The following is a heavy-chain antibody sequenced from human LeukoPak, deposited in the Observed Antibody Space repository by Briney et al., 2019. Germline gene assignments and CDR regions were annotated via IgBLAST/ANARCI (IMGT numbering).Heavy chain of an antibody. Sequence: GGSLRLSCAASGFTFDDYGMSWVRQAPGKGLEWVSGINWNGGSTGYADSVKGRFTISRDNAKNSLYLRMNSLRAEDRALYYCARASSLSQRAFDIWGQGTMVTVSS. D-gene: IGHD1-26*01. CDR3: ARASSLSQRAFDI. CDR2: INWNGGST. CDR1: GFTFDDYG. J-gene: IGHJ3*02. V-gene: IGHV3-20*04.